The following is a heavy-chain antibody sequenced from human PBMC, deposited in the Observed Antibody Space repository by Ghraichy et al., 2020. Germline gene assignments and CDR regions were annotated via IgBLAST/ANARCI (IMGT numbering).Heavy chain of an antibody. CDR1: GFTFSTYW. D-gene: IGHD1-14*01. CDR2: IKQDGSEK. V-gene: IGHV3-7*03. J-gene: IGHJ4*02. CDR3: ARRGNFDF. Sequence: LSLTCAASGFTFSTYWMSWVRQAPGKGLEWVANIKQDGSEKFYVDSVRGRFTISRDNAKNSLYLQMNSLRAEDTAVYYCARRGNFDFWGQGTLVTVSS.